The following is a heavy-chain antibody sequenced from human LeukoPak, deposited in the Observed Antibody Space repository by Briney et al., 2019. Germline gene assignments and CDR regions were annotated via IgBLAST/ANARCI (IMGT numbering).Heavy chain of an antibody. D-gene: IGHD5-18*01. CDR1: GFTFSSYA. CDR2: ISGSGGST. Sequence: PGGSLRLSCAASGFTFSSYAMSWVRQAPGKGLEWVSAISGSGGSTYYADSVKGRFTSSRDNCKNTLDLQMNRLRAEDTAVYYCAKDTDTAMVYYYYYGMDVWGKGTTVTVSS. J-gene: IGHJ6*04. V-gene: IGHV3-23*01. CDR3: AKDTDTAMVYYYYYGMDV.